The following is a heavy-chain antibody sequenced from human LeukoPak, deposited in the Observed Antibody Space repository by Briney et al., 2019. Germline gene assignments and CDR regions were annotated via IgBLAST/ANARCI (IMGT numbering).Heavy chain of an antibody. D-gene: IGHD6-13*01. Sequence: GGSLRLSCAASGFSFSTYGMHWVRQAPGKGLEWVAGISYHGNNKYYADSMKGRFTISRDNSKTTLYLQMNSLRAEDTAVYFCAREEQQVVDHFDSWGQGTLVTVSS. V-gene: IGHV3-30*03. CDR1: GFSFSTYG. CDR3: AREEQQVVDHFDS. J-gene: IGHJ4*02. CDR2: ISYHGNNK.